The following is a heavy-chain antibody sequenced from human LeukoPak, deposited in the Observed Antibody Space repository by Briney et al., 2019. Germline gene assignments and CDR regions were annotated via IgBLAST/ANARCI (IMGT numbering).Heavy chain of an antibody. Sequence: SEALSLTCTVSGGSIGGYYWSWIRQSPGRALEWIGYIYVSRATMSNLSLESRVSISEGTSKTQFSMRRSSVTAADTAVYFCATHPPEYYDSSGFAFDLWGQGTMVTVSS. D-gene: IGHD3-22*01. CDR3: ATHPPEYYDSSGFAFDL. V-gene: IGHV4-59*08. CDR2: IYVSRAT. J-gene: IGHJ3*01. CDR1: GGSIGGYY.